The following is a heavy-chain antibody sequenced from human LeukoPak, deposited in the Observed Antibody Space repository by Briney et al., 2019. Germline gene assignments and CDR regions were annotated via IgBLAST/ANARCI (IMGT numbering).Heavy chain of an antibody. D-gene: IGHD2-2*01. Sequence: GGSLRLSVTAPELAFIEHGMSGFAKVPGKGRGWASGINWSGGSTGYADPLRGRFTISRDNAKNSLYLQMDSLRAEDTALYYCARAPITSPFYIDYWGQGTLVTVSS. V-gene: IGHV3-20*03. CDR2: INWSGGST. CDR3: ARAPITSPFYIDY. J-gene: IGHJ4*02. CDR1: ELAFIEHG.